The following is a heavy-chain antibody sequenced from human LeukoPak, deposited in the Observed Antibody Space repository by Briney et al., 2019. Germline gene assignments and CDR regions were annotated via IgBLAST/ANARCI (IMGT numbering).Heavy chain of an antibody. J-gene: IGHJ4*02. V-gene: IGHV3-49*03. CDR2: IRSKAYTGTT. CDR1: GFTFRDYA. Sequence: GGSLRLSCITSGFTFRDYAMSWFCQAPGKGLEWVAFIRSKAYTGTTDYAASVRGRFTISRDDSKSIAYLQMDSLKTEDTAVYYCAKGKRLAVSGVVYYFDFWGQGTLVTVSS. CDR3: AKGKRLAVSGVVYYFDF. D-gene: IGHD3-3*01.